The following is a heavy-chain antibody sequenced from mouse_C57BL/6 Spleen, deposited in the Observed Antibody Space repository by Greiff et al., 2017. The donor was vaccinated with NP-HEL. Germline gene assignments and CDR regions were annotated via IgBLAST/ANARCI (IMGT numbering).Heavy chain of an antibody. Sequence: EVMLVESEGGLVQPGSSMKLSCTASGFTFSDYYMAWVRQVPEKGLEWVANINYDGSSTYYLDSLKSRFIISRDNAKNILYLQMSSLKSEDTATYYCARELDSSGYGFAYWGQGTLVTVSA. CDR1: GFTFSDYY. D-gene: IGHD3-2*02. J-gene: IGHJ3*01. CDR3: ARELDSSGYGFAY. CDR2: INYDGSST. V-gene: IGHV5-16*01.